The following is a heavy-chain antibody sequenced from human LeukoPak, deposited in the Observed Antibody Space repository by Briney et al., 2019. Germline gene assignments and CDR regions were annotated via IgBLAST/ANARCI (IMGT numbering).Heavy chain of an antibody. CDR2: ISSSSSST. V-gene: IGHV3-11*03. Sequence: GGSLRLSCAVSGFTFRDYYMSWIRQAPGRGLEWVSYISSSSSSTNYADSVKGRFTISRDNAKNSLYLQMNSLRAEDTAVYYCARTNWGVWYFDLWGRGTLVTVSS. D-gene: IGHD7-27*01. CDR3: ARTNWGVWYFDL. CDR1: GFTFRDYY. J-gene: IGHJ2*01.